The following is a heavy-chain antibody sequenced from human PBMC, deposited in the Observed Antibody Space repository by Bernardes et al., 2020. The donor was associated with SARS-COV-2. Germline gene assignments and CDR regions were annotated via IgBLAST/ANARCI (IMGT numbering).Heavy chain of an antibody. D-gene: IGHD2-21*02. V-gene: IGHV3-74*01. CDR3: VRGTGNYGDWDY. CDR2: INGGGSST. CDR1: GFTFSNSW. J-gene: IGHJ4*02. Sequence: GWSLRLSCGASGFTFSNSWMHWVRQAPGKGLVWVSRINGGGSSTNYADSVKGRFTISRDNAKNTLYLQMNSLRPEDTALYYCVRGTGNYGDWDYWGQGTLVTVS.